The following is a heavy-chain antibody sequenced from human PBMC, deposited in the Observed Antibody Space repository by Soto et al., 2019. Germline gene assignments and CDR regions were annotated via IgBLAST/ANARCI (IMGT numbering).Heavy chain of an antibody. J-gene: IGHJ3*02. CDR1: GGYISSYY. D-gene: IGHD6-13*01. V-gene: IGHV4-59*01. Sequence: PSETLSLTCTVSGGYISSYYWSWIRQPPGKGLEWIGCIYYSGSTNYNPSLKSRVNISEDMSKNQFSLKLNSVTAANTAVYYRARTYSNSGIRTFDIWGQGTMVTVSS. CDR2: IYYSGST. CDR3: ARTYSNSGIRTFDI.